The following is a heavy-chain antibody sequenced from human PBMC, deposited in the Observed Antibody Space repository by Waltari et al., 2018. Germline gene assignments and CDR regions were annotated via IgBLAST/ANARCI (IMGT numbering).Heavy chain of an antibody. CDR3: ARGRLELLADY. V-gene: IGHV1-3*03. Sequence: QVQLVQSGAEVKKPGASVKVSCKASGYTFTSYAMHWVCQAPGQRLEWMGWINAGNGNTKYSQEFQGRVTITRDTSASTAYMELSSLRSEDMAVYYCARGRLELLADYWGQGTLVTVSS. CDR1: GYTFTSYA. D-gene: IGHD1-7*01. CDR2: INAGNGNT. J-gene: IGHJ4*02.